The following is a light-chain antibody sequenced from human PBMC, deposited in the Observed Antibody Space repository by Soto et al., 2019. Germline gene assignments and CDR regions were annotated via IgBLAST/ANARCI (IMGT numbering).Light chain of an antibody. Sequence: EIVLTQSPATLSSFPVYRVTLSCRASQAVNTRLAWYQHRPGQAPRLLIYDASTRATGIPARFSGTGSGTEFTLTISSLEPEDFAVYYCQQRSNWPPITFGQGTRLEI. CDR3: QQRSNWPPIT. CDR1: QAVNTR. CDR2: DAS. V-gene: IGKV3-11*01. J-gene: IGKJ5*01.